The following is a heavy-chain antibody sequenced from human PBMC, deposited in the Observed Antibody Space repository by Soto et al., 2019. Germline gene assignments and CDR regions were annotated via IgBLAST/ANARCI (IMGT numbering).Heavy chain of an antibody. CDR1: GFAFSRYW. Sequence: EVQLVESGGGLVQPGGSLRLSCAASGFAFSRYWMHWVRQAPGKGLVWVARIKSDGSSINYADSVRGRFTISRDNANNTLKPPMNNLGDADPVVYFRARDSHPVPHPPYSNYGMDVWGQGTTVTVS. V-gene: IGHV3-74*01. CDR3: ARDSHPVPHPPYSNYGMDV. J-gene: IGHJ6*02. CDR2: IKSDGSSI. D-gene: IGHD6-19*01.